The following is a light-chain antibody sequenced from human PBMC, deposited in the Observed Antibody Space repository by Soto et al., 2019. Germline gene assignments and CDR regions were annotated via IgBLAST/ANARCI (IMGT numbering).Light chain of an antibody. Sequence: QLTQSPSSLSASVGDRVTITCRASQDVSRYLAWYQQKAGKAPKLLIYGASTLQSGVPSRFSGFGSGTEFTLTISSLQPEDFATYHCQQLQRNPFTFGHGTTVDV. J-gene: IGKJ3*01. CDR3: QQLQRNPFT. CDR2: GAS. V-gene: IGKV1-9*01. CDR1: QDVSRY.